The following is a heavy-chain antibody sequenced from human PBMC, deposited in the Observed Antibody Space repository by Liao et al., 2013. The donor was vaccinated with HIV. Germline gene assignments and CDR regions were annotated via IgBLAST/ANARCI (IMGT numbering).Heavy chain of an antibody. CDR3: ALPPVSGSYLDTAFDI. CDR1: GGSFSDYY. D-gene: IGHD1-26*01. V-gene: IGHV4-34*01. J-gene: IGHJ3*02. CDR2: NNHSGST. Sequence: QVQLQQWGAGLLKPSETLSLTCAVYGGSFSDYYWNWIRQPPGKGLEWIGENNHSGSTNYNPSLKSRVTISVDTSKNQFSLKLTSVTAADTAVYYCALPPVSGSYLDTAFDIWGQG.